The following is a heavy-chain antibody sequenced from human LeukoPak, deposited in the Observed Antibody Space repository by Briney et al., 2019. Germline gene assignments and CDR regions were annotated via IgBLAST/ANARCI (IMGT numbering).Heavy chain of an antibody. CDR3: AGGFGGSGTANWFDP. V-gene: IGHV4-34*01. D-gene: IGHD3-10*01. CDR2: INHSGST. J-gene: IGHJ5*02. Sequence: SETLSLTCAVYGGSFSGYYWSWIRQPPGKGLEWIGEINHSGSTNYNPSLKSRVTISVDTSKNQFSLKLSSVTAADTAVYYCAGGFGGSGTANWFDPWGQGTLVTVSS. CDR1: GGSFSGYY.